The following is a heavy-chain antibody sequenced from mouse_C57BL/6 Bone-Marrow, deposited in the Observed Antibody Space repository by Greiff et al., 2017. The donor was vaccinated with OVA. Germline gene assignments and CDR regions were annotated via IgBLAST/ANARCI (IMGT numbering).Heavy chain of an antibody. CDR2: IDPENGDT. Sequence: EVQLQESGAELVRPGASVQLSCTASGFHFKDDSMHWVQQSPEQGLAWIGWIDPENGDTEYASKFQGKATITADTSSNTAYLQLSSLTSEDTAVYYCTSYGNFDYWGQGTTLTVSS. V-gene: IGHV14-4*01. J-gene: IGHJ2*01. CDR3: TSYGNFDY. CDR1: GFHFKDDS. D-gene: IGHD2-1*01.